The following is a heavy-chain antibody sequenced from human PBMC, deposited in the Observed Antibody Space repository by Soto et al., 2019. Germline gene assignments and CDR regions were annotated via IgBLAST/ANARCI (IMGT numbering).Heavy chain of an antibody. V-gene: IGHV3-30-3*01. CDR1: GFTFSSYA. J-gene: IGHJ4*02. D-gene: IGHD2-15*01. CDR3: VRDPHRVVAGSQGVYFDY. CDR2: ISYDGSEK. Sequence: QVHLVESGGGVVQPGRSLRLSCAASGFTFSSYAMHLVRQAPGKGLEWMTVISYDGSEKDYADSVKGRFTISRDNSMNTLYLQMNSLRADDTAVYYCVRDPHRVVAGSQGVYFDYWGQGTPVIGSS.